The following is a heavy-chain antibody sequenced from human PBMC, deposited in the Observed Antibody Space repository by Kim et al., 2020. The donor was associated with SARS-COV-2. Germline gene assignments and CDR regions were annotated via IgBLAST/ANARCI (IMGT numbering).Heavy chain of an antibody. CDR3: ARHLRDFWSGFTDY. D-gene: IGHD3-3*01. V-gene: IGHV4-39*01. CDR2: IYYSGST. J-gene: IGHJ4*02. CDR1: GGSISSSSYY. Sequence: SETLSLTCTVSGGSISSSSYYWGWIRQPPGKGLEWIGSIYYSGSTYYNPSLKSRVTISVDTSKNQFSLKLSSVTAADTAVYYCARHLRDFWSGFTDYWGQGTLVTVSS.